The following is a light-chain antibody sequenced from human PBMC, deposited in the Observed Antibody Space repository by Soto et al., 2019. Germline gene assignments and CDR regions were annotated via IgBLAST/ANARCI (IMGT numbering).Light chain of an antibody. CDR1: QSVSTN. J-gene: IGKJ5*01. V-gene: IGKV3-15*01. CDR2: RAS. CDR3: QQFNNWPPIT. Sequence: ETVMTQSPATLSVSPGERATLSCRASQSVSTNLAWYQQKPGQAPRLLIYRASTRATGIPARFSGSGSGTEFTLTINSLQSEDFAVYYCQQFNNWPPITFGQGTRVEIK.